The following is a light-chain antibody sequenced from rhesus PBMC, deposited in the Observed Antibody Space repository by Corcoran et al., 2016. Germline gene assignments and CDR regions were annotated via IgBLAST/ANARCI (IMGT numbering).Light chain of an antibody. CDR2: GAS. CDR3: QQYSNWPWT. V-gene: IGKV3-42*03. Sequence: EIVMTQSPATLSLSPGERATLSCRASQSVSSSLAWYQQKPGQAPRLLSYGASSRATGIQDRFSGRWSGTEFTLTISSLEPEDFAVYYCQQYSNWPWTFGQGTKVEIK. J-gene: IGKJ1*01. CDR1: QSVSSS.